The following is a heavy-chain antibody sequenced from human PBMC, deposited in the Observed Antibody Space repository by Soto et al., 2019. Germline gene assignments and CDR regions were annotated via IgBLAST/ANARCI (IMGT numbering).Heavy chain of an antibody. Sequence: GGSLRLSCAASGFTFSDYYMSWIRQAPGKGLEWVSYISSSGSTIYYADSVKGRFTISRDNAKNSLYLQMNSLRAEDTAVYYCARDPGYGSGSYLTFVHMDVWGKGTTVTVSS. D-gene: IGHD3-10*01. CDR2: ISSSGSTI. CDR1: GFTFSDYY. CDR3: ARDPGYGSGSYLTFVHMDV. J-gene: IGHJ6*03. V-gene: IGHV3-11*01.